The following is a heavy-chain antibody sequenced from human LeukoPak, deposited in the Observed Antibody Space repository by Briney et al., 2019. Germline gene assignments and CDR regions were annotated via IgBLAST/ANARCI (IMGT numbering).Heavy chain of an antibody. CDR2: IYSGGST. D-gene: IGHD4-17*01. V-gene: IGHV3-53*01. J-gene: IGHJ4*02. CDR3: ARDKATVIPYYFDY. Sequence: PGGSLRLSCAASGFTVSSNYMSWVRQAPGKGLEWVSVIYSGGSTYYADSVKGRFTISRDNSKNTLYLQMNSLRAEDTAVYYCARDKATVIPYYFDYWGQGTLVTVSS. CDR1: GFTVSSNY.